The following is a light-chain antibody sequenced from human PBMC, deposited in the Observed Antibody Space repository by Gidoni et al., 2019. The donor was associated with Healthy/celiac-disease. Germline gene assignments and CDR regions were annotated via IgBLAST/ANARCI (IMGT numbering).Light chain of an antibody. J-gene: IGKJ1*01. CDR1: QSVSSY. Sequence: EIVLTQSPATLSLSPGERATLSCRASQSVSSYLAWYQQKPGQAPRLLIYDASSGSGTDFTLTISSLGPEDFAVYYCQQRSNWPPTWTFGQGTKVEIK. CDR2: DAS. CDR3: QQRSNWPPTWT. V-gene: IGKV3-11*01.